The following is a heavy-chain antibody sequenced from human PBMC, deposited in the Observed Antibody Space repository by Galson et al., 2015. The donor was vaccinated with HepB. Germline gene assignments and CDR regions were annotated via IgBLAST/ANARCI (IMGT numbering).Heavy chain of an antibody. CDR3: ARVADADYGDHSHFDS. D-gene: IGHD4-17*01. Sequence: SLRLSCAASGFTFSDHYMSWIRQAPGKGLEWISYISQSGTYTNYADSVRGRFTISRDNAQNSLYLQINGLRAEDTAVYYCARVADADYGDHSHFDSWGQGTLVTVSS. CDR1: GFTFSDHY. J-gene: IGHJ4*02. V-gene: IGHV3-11*06. CDR2: ISQSGTYT.